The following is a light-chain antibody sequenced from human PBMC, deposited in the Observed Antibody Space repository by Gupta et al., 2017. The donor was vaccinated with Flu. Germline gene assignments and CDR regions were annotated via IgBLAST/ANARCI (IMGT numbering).Light chain of an antibody. J-gene: IGLJ3*02. Sequence: FVLTQPHSVSQSPGKTVTIFCTRSGGRIAGDYVPLFQQRHGSSPITIIYEDDQRPSGVPVRFSCSSDTSSNSASLTISGLRTEDEGDYYCQSYEGNNKWVFGGGTKLTVL. V-gene: IGLV6-57*01. CDR3: QSYEGNNKWV. CDR2: EDD. CDR1: GGRIAGDY.